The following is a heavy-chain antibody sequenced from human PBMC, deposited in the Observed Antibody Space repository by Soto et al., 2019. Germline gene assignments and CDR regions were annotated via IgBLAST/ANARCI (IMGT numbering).Heavy chain of an antibody. Sequence: GGSLRLSCAASGFTFSSYAMSWVRQAPGKGLEWVSGITGGGSTYYADSVKGRFTISRDKSTNTVYLQMNSLRAEDTAVYYCAKDLLAAAGPLNYWGQGTLVTVS. V-gene: IGHV3-23*01. CDR1: GFTFSSYA. J-gene: IGHJ4*02. CDR3: AKDLLAAAGPLNY. CDR2: ITGGGST. D-gene: IGHD6-13*01.